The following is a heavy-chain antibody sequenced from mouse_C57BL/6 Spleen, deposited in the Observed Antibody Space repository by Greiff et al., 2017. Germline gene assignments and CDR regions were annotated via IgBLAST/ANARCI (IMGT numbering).Heavy chain of an antibody. J-gene: IGHJ4*01. CDR3: SHSNDVNYAIDY. CDR2: INPGSGGT. V-gene: IGHV1-54*01. D-gene: IGHD2-12*01. Sequence: QVQLQQSGAELVRPGTSVKVSCTASGYAFTNYLIEWVKQRPGQGLEWIGVINPGSGGTNYNEKFKGKATLTADKSSSTAYMQLSSLTAEDSAVYFWSHSNDVNYAIDYWGQGTSVTVSS. CDR1: GYAFTNYL.